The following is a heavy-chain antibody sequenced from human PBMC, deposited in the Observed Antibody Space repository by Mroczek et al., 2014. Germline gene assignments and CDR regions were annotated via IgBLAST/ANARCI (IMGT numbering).Heavy chain of an antibody. CDR1: GGSISSGSYY. J-gene: IGHJ4*02. Sequence: QVQLVESGPGLVKPSQTLSLTCTVSGGSISSGSYYWSWIRQPAGKGLEWIGRIYTSGSTNYNPSLKSRVTISVDTSKNQFSLKLSSVTAADTAVYYCARAGGSYYSWGQGTLVTVSS. CDR2: IYTSGST. V-gene: IGHV4-61*02. CDR3: ARAGGSYYS. D-gene: IGHD1-26*01.